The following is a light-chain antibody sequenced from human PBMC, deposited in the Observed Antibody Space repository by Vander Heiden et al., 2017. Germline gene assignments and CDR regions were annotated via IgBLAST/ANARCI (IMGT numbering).Light chain of an antibody. CDR1: NIGSKS. CDR3: QVWDSSSDHLV. Sequence: SSVLTQPPSVSVAPGQTARITCGGNNIGSKSVHWYQQKPGQAPVLVVYDDGDRPSGIPERFSGSNSGNTATLTISRVEAGDEADYYCQVWDSSSDHLVFGTGTKVTVL. V-gene: IGLV3-21*02. CDR2: DDG. J-gene: IGLJ1*01.